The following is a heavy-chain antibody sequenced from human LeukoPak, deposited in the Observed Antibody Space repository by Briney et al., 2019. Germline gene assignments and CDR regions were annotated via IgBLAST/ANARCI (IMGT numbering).Heavy chain of an antibody. CDR2: IDQDGSEK. Sequence: GGSLRLSCAASGFAFSGHWMSWVRQAPGKGLEWVANIDQDGSEKYYVDSVKGRFTFSRDNAKNSLYLQMNNLRADDTAVYYCARDGVAAGVYFDCWGQRTLVTVSS. J-gene: IGHJ4*02. D-gene: IGHD6-13*01. V-gene: IGHV3-7*01. CDR1: GFAFSGHW. CDR3: ARDGVAAGVYFDC.